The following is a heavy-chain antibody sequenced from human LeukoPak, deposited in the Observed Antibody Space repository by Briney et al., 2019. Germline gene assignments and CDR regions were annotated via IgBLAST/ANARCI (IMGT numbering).Heavy chain of an antibody. J-gene: IGHJ4*02. V-gene: IGHV7-4-1*02. CDR3: ARDESHFWSGYPSPHYFDY. CDR2: INTNTGNP. D-gene: IGHD3-3*01. Sequence: ASVKVSCKASGYTFTSYAMNWVRQAPGQGLEWMGWINTNTGNPTYAQGFTGRFVFSLDTSVSTAYLQISGLKAEDTAVYYCARDESHFWSGYPSPHYFDYWGQGTLVTVSS. CDR1: GYTFTSYA.